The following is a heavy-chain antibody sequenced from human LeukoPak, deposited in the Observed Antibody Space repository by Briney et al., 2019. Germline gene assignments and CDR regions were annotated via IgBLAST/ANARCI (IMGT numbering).Heavy chain of an antibody. CDR3: ARGTYYYDSSGYFFWGDAFDI. CDR1: GGTFSSYA. J-gene: IGHJ3*02. V-gene: IGHV1-69*13. Sequence: ASVKVSCKASGGTFSSYAISWVRQAPGQGLEWMGGIIPIFGTANYAQKLQGRVTITADESTSTAYMELSSLRSEDTAVYYCARGTYYYDSSGYFFWGDAFDIWGQGTMVTVSS. D-gene: IGHD3-22*01. CDR2: IIPIFGTA.